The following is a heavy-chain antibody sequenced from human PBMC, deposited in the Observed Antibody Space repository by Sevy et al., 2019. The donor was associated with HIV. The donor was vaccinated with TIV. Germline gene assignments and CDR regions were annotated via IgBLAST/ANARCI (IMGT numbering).Heavy chain of an antibody. CDR3: AREGCTKPHDY. CDR1: GFTFSKYS. CDR2: LSFGCGEI. J-gene: IGHJ4*02. D-gene: IGHD2-8*01. V-gene: IGHV3-23*01. Sequence: GGSLRLSCAASGFTFSKYSMSWVRQPPGKGLEWVSTLSFGCGEINHADSVKGRFTISRDNSKNSLYLQMNNLRAEAMAVYYCAREGCTKPHDYWGQGTLVTVSS.